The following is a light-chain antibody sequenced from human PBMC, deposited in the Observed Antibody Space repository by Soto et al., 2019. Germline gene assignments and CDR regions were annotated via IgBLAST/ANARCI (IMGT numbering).Light chain of an antibody. J-gene: IGKJ1*01. CDR2: WAS. CDR1: QSILFPSDNKNY. V-gene: IGKV4-1*01. CDR3: QQHYTTPRT. Sequence: DIVMTQSPDSLAVSLGERATIHCKSSQSILFPSDNKNYLAWYQQKSGQPPRLLIYWASTRDSGVPDRFSGRGSGTDFSLTISSLEAEDVAVYYCQQHYTTPRTFGQGTKVDIK.